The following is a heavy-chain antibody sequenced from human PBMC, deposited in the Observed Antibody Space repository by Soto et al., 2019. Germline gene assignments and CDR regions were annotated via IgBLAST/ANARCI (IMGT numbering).Heavy chain of an antibody. V-gene: IGHV3-7*01. D-gene: IGHD2-2*02. CDR1: GSTFSSYW. Sequence: PGGSLRLSCAASGSTFSSYWMSWVRQAPGKGLEWVANIKQDGSEKYYVDSVKGRFTISRDNAKNSLYLQMNSLRAGDTAVYYCARDGSRDTVVVPAAIRSYYYGMDVWGQGTTVTVSS. J-gene: IGHJ6*02. CDR3: ARDGSRDTVVVPAAIRSYYYGMDV. CDR2: IKQDGSEK.